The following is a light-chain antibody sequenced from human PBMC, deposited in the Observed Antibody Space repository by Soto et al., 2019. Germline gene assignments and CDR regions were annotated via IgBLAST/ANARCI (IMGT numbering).Light chain of an antibody. CDR2: EVS. CDR3: TSYTSSTTLDV. J-gene: IGLJ1*01. Sequence: QSALTQPASVSGSPGQSITISCTGTSSDVGGYNYVSWYQQHPGKAPKLMIYEVSNRPSGVSSRFSGSKSGHTASLTISGLQSEDEADYFCTSYTSSTTLDVFGTGTKVTVL. CDR1: SSDVGGYNY. V-gene: IGLV2-14*01.